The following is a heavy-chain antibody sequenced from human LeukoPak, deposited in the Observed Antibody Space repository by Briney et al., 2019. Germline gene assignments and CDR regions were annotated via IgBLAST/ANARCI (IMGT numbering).Heavy chain of an antibody. V-gene: IGHV4-39*01. J-gene: IGHJ4*02. CDR2: IYYSGTT. CDR1: GGSISSSNYY. CDR3: ARQEAQDFDY. Sequence: PSETLSLTCTVSGGSISSSNYYWGWIRQPPGKGLEWIGSIYYSGTTYYSSSLKSRVIISVDTSKNQFSLKLSSVTATDTAVYYCARQEAQDFDYWGQGTLVTVSS.